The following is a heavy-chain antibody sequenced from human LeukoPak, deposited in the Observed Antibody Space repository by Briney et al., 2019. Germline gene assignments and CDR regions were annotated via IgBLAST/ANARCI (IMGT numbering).Heavy chain of an antibody. CDR1: GGSISSYY. CDR2: IYTSGST. V-gene: IGHV4-4*07. D-gene: IGHD3-3*01. Sequence: SETLSLTCTVSGGSISSYYWSWIRQPAGKGLEWIGRIYTSGSTNYNPSLKSRVTMSVDTSKNQFSLKLSSVTAADTAAYYCARVEVFWSGHDAFDIWGQGTMVTVSS. J-gene: IGHJ3*02. CDR3: ARVEVFWSGHDAFDI.